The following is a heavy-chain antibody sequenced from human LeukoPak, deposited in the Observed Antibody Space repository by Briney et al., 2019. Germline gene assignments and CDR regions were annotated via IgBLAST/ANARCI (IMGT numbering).Heavy chain of an antibody. J-gene: IGHJ4*02. Sequence: GGSLRLSCAASGFTFSSYWMSWVRQAPGKGLEWVANINEGGSEGYYVDSLKGQFTISRDNAKNSLYPQMNSLRAEDTAVYYCARAGFSTSRDFWGQGTLVTVSS. CDR1: GFTFSSYW. CDR2: INEGGSEG. D-gene: IGHD2-2*01. V-gene: IGHV3-7*03. CDR3: ARAGFSTSRDF.